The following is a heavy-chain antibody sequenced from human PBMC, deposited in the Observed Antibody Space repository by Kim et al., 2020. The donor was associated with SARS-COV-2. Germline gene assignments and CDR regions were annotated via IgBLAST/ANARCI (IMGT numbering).Heavy chain of an antibody. CDR3: AKDRAIAAYYYGMDV. CDR1: GFTFDDYA. V-gene: IGHV3-43*02. Sequence: GGSLRLSCAASGFTFDDYAMHWVRQAPGKGLEWVSHISGDGGSTYYADSVKGRFTISRDNSKNSLYLQMNSLRTEDTALYYCAKDRAIAAYYYGMDVWGQGTTVTVSS. D-gene: IGHD6-25*01. CDR2: ISGDGGST. J-gene: IGHJ6*02.